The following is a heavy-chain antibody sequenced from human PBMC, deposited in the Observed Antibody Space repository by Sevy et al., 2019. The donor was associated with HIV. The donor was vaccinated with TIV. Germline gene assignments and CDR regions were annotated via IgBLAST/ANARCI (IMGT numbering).Heavy chain of an antibody. Sequence: ASVKVSCKASGGTFSNYGIIWVRQAPGQGLEWMGGIIPIFGTANYAQNLQDRVTITADESTSTAYMEVSRLRSEDTAVYYCARTTPDDYNYSYYYGMDVWGQGTTVTVSS. CDR3: ARTTPDDYNYSYYYGMDV. CDR1: GGTFSNYG. D-gene: IGHD4-4*01. J-gene: IGHJ6*02. CDR2: IIPIFGTA. V-gene: IGHV1-69*13.